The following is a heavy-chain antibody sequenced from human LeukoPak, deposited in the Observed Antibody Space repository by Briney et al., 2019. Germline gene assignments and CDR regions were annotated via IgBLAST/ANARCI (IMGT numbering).Heavy chain of an antibody. D-gene: IGHD4-23*01. Sequence: PSETLSLTCSVSGGYIITSDHYWGWIRQPPGKGLEWIGSIYYTGSTSTNPFFKSRVTPSVDTSKNQFSLNLTSVNAANTAVYYCARERYYYGGKTWFNRWGQGTLVTVYS. CDR2: IYYTGST. CDR1: GGYIITSDHY. J-gene: IGHJ5*02. V-gene: IGHV4-39*07. CDR3: ARERYYYGGKTWFNR.